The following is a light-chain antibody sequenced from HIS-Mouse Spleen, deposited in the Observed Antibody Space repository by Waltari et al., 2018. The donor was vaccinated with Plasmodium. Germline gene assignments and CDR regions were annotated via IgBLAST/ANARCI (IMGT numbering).Light chain of an antibody. J-gene: IGLJ2*01. V-gene: IGLV2-8*01. CDR2: EVT. CDR3: SSYAGSNNVV. CDR1: SSDVGRYNL. Sequence: QSALTQPASVSGSPGQSITISCTGPSSDVGRYNLFSWYQHHPGKAPKLMIYEVTKRPSGVPDRFSGSKSGNTASLTVSGLQAEDEADYYCSSYAGSNNVVFGGGTKLTVL.